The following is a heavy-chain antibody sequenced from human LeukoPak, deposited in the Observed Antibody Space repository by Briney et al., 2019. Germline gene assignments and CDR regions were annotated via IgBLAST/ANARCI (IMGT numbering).Heavy chain of an antibody. J-gene: IGHJ6*03. D-gene: IGHD6-19*01. CDR1: GFSFGNYA. CDR3: LTRSLVAVTGNYYMDV. CDR2: IGGSSDGT. Sequence: GGSLRLSCAASGFSFGNYAMSWVRQAPGKGLEWVSAIGGSSDGTYYADSVTGRFTISRDNSKNTVYLQISSLRVEDTAVYYCLTRSLVAVTGNYYMDVWGKGTTVTVSS. V-gene: IGHV3-23*01.